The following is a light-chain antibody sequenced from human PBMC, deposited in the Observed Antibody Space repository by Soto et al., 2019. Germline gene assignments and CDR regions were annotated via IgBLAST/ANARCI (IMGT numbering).Light chain of an antibody. J-gene: IGKJ5*01. Sequence: EIFLTQSPDTLSLSPGERATLTCRASQSVTNYIAWYQQRPGQAPRLLIYDAYNRATGIPPRFSGSGSGTDFTLTISSLEPEDSAVYYCQQRHMWPITFGQGTRPEIK. CDR2: DAY. CDR1: QSVTNY. V-gene: IGKV3-11*01. CDR3: QQRHMWPIT.